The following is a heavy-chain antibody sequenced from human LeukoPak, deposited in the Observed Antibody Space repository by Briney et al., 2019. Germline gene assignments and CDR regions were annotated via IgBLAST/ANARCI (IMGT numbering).Heavy chain of an antibody. CDR3: ARWGRITIFGVVIKTYNWFDP. J-gene: IGHJ5*02. CDR2: INHSGST. CDR1: GGSFSGYY. D-gene: IGHD3-3*01. Sequence: PSETLSLTCAVYGGSFSGYYWSWIRQPPGKGLEWIGEINHSGSTNYNPSLKSLVTISVDTSKNQFSLKLSSVTAADTAVYYCARWGRITIFGVVIKTYNWFDPWGQGTLVTVSS. V-gene: IGHV4-34*01.